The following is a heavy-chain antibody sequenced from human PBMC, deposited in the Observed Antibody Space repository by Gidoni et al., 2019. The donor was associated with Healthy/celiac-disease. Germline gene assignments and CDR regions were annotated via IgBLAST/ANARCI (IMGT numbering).Heavy chain of an antibody. CDR1: GSTFSSYA. Sequence: EVQLLESGGGLVQPGGSLRLSGAASGSTFSSYAMGWVRQAPGKGMEWVSAISGSGGSTYYADSVKGRFTISRDNSKNTLYLQMNSLRAEDTAVYYCAKGGVMVRGVTDYWGQGTLVTVSS. CDR2: ISGSGGST. V-gene: IGHV3-23*01. J-gene: IGHJ4*02. CDR3: AKGGVMVRGVTDY. D-gene: IGHD3-10*01.